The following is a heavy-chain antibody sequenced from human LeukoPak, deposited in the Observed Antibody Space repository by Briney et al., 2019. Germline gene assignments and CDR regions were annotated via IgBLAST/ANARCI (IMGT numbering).Heavy chain of an antibody. CDR2: IYYSGST. CDR3: ARHLDYYDSSGPVYAFDI. Sequence: PSETLSLTCTVSGGSISSYYWSWIRQLPGKGLEWIGYIYYSGSTNYNPSLKSRVTISVDTSKNQFSLKLSSVTAADTAVYYCARHLDYYDSSGPVYAFDIWGQGTMVTVSS. J-gene: IGHJ3*02. D-gene: IGHD3-22*01. V-gene: IGHV4-59*08. CDR1: GGSISSYY.